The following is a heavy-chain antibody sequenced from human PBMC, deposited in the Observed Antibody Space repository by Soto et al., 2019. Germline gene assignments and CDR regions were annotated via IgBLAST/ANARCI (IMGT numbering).Heavy chain of an antibody. CDR2: ISAYNGNI. Sequence: QVQLVQSGAEVKKPGASVKVSCKASGYTFTSYGISWVRQAPGQGLEWMGWISAYNGNINYAQKLQGRVTMTTDTSTSTAYMELRSLRSDDTAVYYCAREISGWELLFIGVGNWFDPWGQGTLVTVSS. J-gene: IGHJ5*02. CDR3: AREISGWELLFIGVGNWFDP. CDR1: GYTFTSYG. V-gene: IGHV1-18*04. D-gene: IGHD1-26*01.